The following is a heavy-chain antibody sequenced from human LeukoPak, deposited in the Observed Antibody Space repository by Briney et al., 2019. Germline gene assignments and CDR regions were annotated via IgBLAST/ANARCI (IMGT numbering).Heavy chain of an antibody. D-gene: IGHD4-17*01. Sequence: PPQTLSLTCTVSGGSISSGSYYWSWIRQPAGKGLEWIGRIYTSGSTNYNPSLKSRVTISVDTSKNQFSLKLSSVTAADTAVYYCARSEYGANGDFDYWGQGTLVTVSS. V-gene: IGHV4-61*02. CDR3: ARSEYGANGDFDY. J-gene: IGHJ4*02. CDR2: IYTSGST. CDR1: GGSISSGSYY.